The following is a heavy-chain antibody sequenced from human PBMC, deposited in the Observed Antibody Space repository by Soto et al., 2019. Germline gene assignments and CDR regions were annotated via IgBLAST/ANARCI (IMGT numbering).Heavy chain of an antibody. CDR1: GSGLRIDD. D-gene: IGHD6-19*01. J-gene: IGHJ6*02. CDR2: MNPNSGNT. V-gene: IGHV1-8*01. CDR3: SSFGSRGSHYYYGMDV. Sequence: VSVYWKASGSGLRIDDVSWGRQNKEQGLEWMGWMNPNSGNTGYAQKFQGRVTMTRNTSISTAYMELSSLRSEDTAVYYCSSFGSRGSHYYYGMDVCGQ.